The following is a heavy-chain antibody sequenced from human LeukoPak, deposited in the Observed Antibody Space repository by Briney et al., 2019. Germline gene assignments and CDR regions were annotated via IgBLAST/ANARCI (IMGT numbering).Heavy chain of an antibody. CDR1: GFTFSSYA. CDR3: AKAGWYGGDFDY. CDR2: ISDSGGST. J-gene: IGHJ4*02. Sequence: HPGGSLRPSCAASGFTFSSYAMSWVRQAPGKGLEWVSGISDSGGSTHYADSVKGRFTISRDNSKYMLYLQMNSLRAEDTAVYYCAKAGWYGGDFDYWGQGTLVTVSS. V-gene: IGHV3-23*01. D-gene: IGHD6-19*01.